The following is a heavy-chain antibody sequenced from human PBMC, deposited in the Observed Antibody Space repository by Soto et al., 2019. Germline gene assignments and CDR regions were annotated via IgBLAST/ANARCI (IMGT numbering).Heavy chain of an antibody. D-gene: IGHD2-21*02. Sequence: QVQLVQSGAEVKKPGASVKVSCKASGYTFTSYAMHWVRQAPGQRLEWMGWINAGNGNTKYSQKFQGRVTITRDTSSITAYMELSILRSEDTAVYCCAISIGVVTALDYWGQGTLVTVSS. V-gene: IGHV1-3*01. J-gene: IGHJ4*02. CDR1: GYTFTSYA. CDR3: AISIGVVTALDY. CDR2: INAGNGNT.